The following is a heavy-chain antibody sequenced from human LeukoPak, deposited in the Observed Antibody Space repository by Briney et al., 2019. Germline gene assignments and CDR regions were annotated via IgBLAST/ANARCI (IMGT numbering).Heavy chain of an antibody. J-gene: IGHJ3*02. CDR3: ARSAITMIVVENAFDI. CDR2: IIPIFGTA. CDR1: GGTFSSYA. Sequence: ASVKVSCKASGGTFSSYAISWVRQAPGQGLEWMGGIIPIFGTANYAQKFQGRVTITADESTSTAYMELSSLRSEDTAVYYCARSAITMIVVENAFDIWGQGTMATVSS. D-gene: IGHD3-22*01. V-gene: IGHV1-69*13.